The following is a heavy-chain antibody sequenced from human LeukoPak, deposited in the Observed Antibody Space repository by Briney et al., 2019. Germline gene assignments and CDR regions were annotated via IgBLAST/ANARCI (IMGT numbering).Heavy chain of an antibody. V-gene: IGHV3-66*01. J-gene: IGHJ4*02. Sequence: GGSLTLSCAASGFTVSNNYMSWVRQAPGKGLEWVSVIYRGSSTYYADSVKGRFTISRDNSKNTLYLQMNSLRAEDTAVYYCASFTDYWGQGTLVTVSS. CDR2: IYRGSST. CDR3: ASFTDY. CDR1: GFTVSNNY.